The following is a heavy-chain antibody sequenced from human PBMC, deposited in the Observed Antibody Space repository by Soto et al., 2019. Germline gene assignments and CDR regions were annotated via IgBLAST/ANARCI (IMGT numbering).Heavy chain of an antibody. CDR1: GFTFTSSA. CDR3: AADATAWQQMVPSDY. Sequence: PVKVSCKASGFTFTSSAFQWVRQARGQRLEWIGWIAVGSGYTNYAQRFQDRVTLTRDMSTATTYMELSRLTSEDTAIYYCAADATAWQQMVPSDYWGQGTLVTVSS. CDR2: IAVGSGYT. V-gene: IGHV1-58*01. D-gene: IGHD2-8*01. J-gene: IGHJ4*02.